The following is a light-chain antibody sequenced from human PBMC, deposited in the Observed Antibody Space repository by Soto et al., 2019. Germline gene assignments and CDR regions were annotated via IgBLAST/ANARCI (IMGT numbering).Light chain of an antibody. CDR2: DVP. J-gene: IGKJ1*01. Sequence: DVQMTQSPSTLSASVGDRVTITCRASRSISTWLAWYQQKPGQAPKLLISDVPDLRRGVSSRFSGSAYGSEFTLTISSLQPDDFASYYCQQYSRYPWTLGQWSKVYIK. CDR1: RSISTW. CDR3: QQYSRYPWT. V-gene: IGKV1-5*01.